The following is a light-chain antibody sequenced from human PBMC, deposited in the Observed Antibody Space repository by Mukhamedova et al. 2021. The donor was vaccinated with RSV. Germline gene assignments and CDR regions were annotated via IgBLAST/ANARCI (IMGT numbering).Light chain of an antibody. J-gene: IGKJ2*04. V-gene: IGKV1-5*03. Sequence: WYQRRVHGKAPKLLIDKASSLESGVPPRFRGRGSGTECTLTISSLQPDDFATYYCQQYNTYCSFGQGTKLQIK. CDR2: KAS. CDR3: QQYNTYCS.